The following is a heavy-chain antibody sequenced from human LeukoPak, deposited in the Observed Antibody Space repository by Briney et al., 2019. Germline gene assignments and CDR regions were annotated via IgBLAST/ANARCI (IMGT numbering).Heavy chain of an antibody. V-gene: IGHV3-23*01. CDR1: GFTFSNYA. D-gene: IGHD6-19*01. CDR2: ISGSGVST. J-gene: IGHJ4*02. CDR3: AKDNSGWYSPFDY. Sequence: PGGSPRLSCAASGFTFSNYAMSWVRQAPGKGLEWVSSISGSGVSTYYADSVKGRFTISRDNSKNTLYLQMNSLRAEDTAVYYCAKDNSGWYSPFDYWGQGTLVTVSS.